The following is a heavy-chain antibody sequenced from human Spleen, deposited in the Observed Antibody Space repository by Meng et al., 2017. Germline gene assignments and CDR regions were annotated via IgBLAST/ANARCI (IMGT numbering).Heavy chain of an antibody. CDR3: ARDQYDYGGKSRYDYGLDV. CDR2: ISSSGSTI. CDR1: GFTFSSYE. Sequence: GESLKISCAASGFTFSSYEMNWVRQAPGKGLEWVSYISSSGSTIYYADSVKGRFTISRDNAKNSLYLQMDALRGEDTAVYYCARDQYDYGGKSRYDYGLDVWGQGTTVTVSS. V-gene: IGHV3-48*03. J-gene: IGHJ6*02. D-gene: IGHD4-23*01.